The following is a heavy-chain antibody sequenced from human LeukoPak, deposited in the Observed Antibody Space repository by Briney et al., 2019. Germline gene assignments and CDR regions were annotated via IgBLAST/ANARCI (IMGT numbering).Heavy chain of an antibody. CDR1: GGSIGTYY. Sequence: PSETLSLTCTVSGGSIGTYYWSWIRQSPGKGLEWIGYIYVTGSARYNPYLQSRATISADTSRNQFFLNMSSVTAADTAVYYCARHIGGGIEDMDVWGKGTKVTVSS. J-gene: IGHJ6*03. D-gene: IGHD3-16*02. CDR2: IYVTGSA. CDR3: ARHIGGGIEDMDV. V-gene: IGHV4-59*08.